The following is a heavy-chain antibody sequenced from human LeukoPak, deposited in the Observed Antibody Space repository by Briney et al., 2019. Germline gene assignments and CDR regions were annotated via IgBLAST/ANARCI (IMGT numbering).Heavy chain of an antibody. Sequence: SETLPLTCTVSGGSISSHYWSWIRQPPGKGLEWIGYIYYSGSTNYNPSLKSRVTISVDTSKNQFSLKLSSVTAADTAVYYCARAVDTAMVTGDAFDIWGQGTMVTVSS. D-gene: IGHD5-18*01. CDR1: GGSISSHY. CDR2: IYYSGST. J-gene: IGHJ3*02. CDR3: ARAVDTAMVTGDAFDI. V-gene: IGHV4-59*11.